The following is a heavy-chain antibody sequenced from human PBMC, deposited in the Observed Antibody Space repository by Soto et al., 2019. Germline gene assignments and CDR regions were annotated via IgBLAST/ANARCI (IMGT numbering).Heavy chain of an antibody. CDR1: GGSFSGYY. J-gene: IGHJ5*02. CDR2: INHRGNT. V-gene: IGHV4-34*01. D-gene: IGHD2-2*01. CDR3: AGKGRYCSSASCYAWWYDP. Sequence: SETLSLTCAVYGGSFSGYYWSWIRQPPGKGLEWIGEINHRGNTNYNPSLKSRVTISVDTSKNQFSLRLSSVTAADTAVYYCAGKGRYCSSASCYAWWYDPWGQGTPVTVSS.